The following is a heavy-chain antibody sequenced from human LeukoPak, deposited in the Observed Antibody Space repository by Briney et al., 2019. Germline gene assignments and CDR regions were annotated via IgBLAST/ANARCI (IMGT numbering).Heavy chain of an antibody. Sequence: ASVKVPCKASGYTFDIYNVYWVRQATGKGLEWMGWMNPRTGFAGYAQKFQDRVNMTRNTFITTAYMELTSLRSEDTAVYFCARGGIRDSNNVNYLYMDVWGKGNMVIVSS. CDR3: ARGGIRDSNNVNYLYMDV. J-gene: IGHJ6*04. D-gene: IGHD4-11*01. CDR2: MNPRTGFA. V-gene: IGHV1-8*01. CDR1: GYTFDIYN.